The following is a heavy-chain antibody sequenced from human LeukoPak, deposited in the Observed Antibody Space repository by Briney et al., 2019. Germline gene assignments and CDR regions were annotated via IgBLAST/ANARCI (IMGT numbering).Heavy chain of an antibody. CDR2: ISSSSSTI. CDR1: GFTFSSYS. V-gene: IGHV3-48*04. J-gene: IGHJ4*02. Sequence: PGGSLRLSCAASGFTFSSYSMNGVRQAPGKGLEWVSYISSSSSTIYYADSVKGRFTISRDNAKNLLYLQMNSLRAEDTAVYYCARDYHYYGSGTTEAVIDYWGQGTLVTVSS. D-gene: IGHD3-10*01. CDR3: ARDYHYYGSGTTEAVIDY.